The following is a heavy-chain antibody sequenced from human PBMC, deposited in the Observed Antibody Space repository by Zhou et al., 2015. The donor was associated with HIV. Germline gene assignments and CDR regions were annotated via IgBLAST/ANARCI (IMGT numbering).Heavy chain of an antibody. CDR2: MNPNSGNI. D-gene: IGHD3-10*01. V-gene: IGHV1-8*01. CDR3: ARGPDLRSGWADHYGMDV. CDR1: GYTFTDYD. Sequence: QVQLVQSGAEVKKPGASVKVSCKAFGYTFTDYDMNWVRQAAGQGLEWMAWMNPNSGNIGYSQKFQGRLTTTRDTSISTAYMELSSLTSEDTAVYFCARGPDLRSGWADHYGMDVWGQGTTVIVSS. J-gene: IGHJ6*02.